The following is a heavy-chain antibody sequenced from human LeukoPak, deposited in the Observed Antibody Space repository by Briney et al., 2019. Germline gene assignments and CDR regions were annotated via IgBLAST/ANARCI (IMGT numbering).Heavy chain of an antibody. V-gene: IGHV3-30*04. D-gene: IGHD3-3*01. CDR1: GFTFSSYA. CDR2: ISYDGSNK. CDR3: ARTGGEDYDFWSGYYTGRAFDI. J-gene: IGHJ3*02. Sequence: GGSLRLSCAASGFTFSSYAMHWVRQAPGKGLEWVAVISYDGSNKYYADSVKGRVTISRDNSKNTLYLQMNSLRAEDTAVYYCARTGGEDYDFWSGYYTGRAFDIWGQGTMVTVSS.